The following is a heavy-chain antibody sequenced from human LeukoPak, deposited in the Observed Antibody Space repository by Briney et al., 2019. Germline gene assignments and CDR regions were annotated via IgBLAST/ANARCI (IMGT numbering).Heavy chain of an antibody. CDR2: INPSGGST. CDR3: ARALITIFMGGYYDRDAFDI. V-gene: IGHV1-46*01. D-gene: IGHD3-22*01. CDR1: GYTFTSYY. Sequence: ASVKVSCKASGYTFTSYYMHWVRQAPGQGLEWMGIINPSGGSTSYAQESQGRVTMTRDTSTSTVYMELSSLRSEDTAVYYCARALITIFMGGYYDRDAFDIWGQGTMVTVSS. J-gene: IGHJ3*02.